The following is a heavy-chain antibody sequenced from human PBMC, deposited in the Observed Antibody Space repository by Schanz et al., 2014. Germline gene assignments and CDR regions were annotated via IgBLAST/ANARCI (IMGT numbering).Heavy chain of an antibody. CDR1: GYTFSSYA. Sequence: QVQLVQSGAEVKKPGASVKVSCKASGYTFSSYAISWVRQAPGQGLEWMGWISPNNGNTNYAQKLKGRVTLTTDTSTSTAYMELRRLRSDDTAVYYCARALSSGSGSYGYWGQGTLVTVSS. J-gene: IGHJ4*02. CDR2: ISPNNGNT. V-gene: IGHV1-18*04. CDR3: ARALSSGSGSYGY. D-gene: IGHD3-10*01.